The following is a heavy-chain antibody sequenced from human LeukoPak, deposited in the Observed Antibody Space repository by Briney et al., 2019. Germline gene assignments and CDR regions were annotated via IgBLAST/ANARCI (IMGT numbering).Heavy chain of an antibody. D-gene: IGHD1-26*01. V-gene: IGHV3-23*01. CDR2: ISGSGGST. Sequence: GGSLRLSCAASGFTFSSYAMSWVRQAPGKGLEWVSAISGSGGSTYYADSVKGRFTISRDNSKNTLYPQMNSLRAEDTAVYYCAKGHSGSYYVLIDYWGQGTLVTVSS. CDR1: GFTFSSYA. J-gene: IGHJ4*02. CDR3: AKGHSGSYYVLIDY.